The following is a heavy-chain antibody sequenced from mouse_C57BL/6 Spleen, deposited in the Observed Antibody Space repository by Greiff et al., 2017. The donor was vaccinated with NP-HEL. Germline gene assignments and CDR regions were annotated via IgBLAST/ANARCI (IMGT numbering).Heavy chain of an antibody. CDR2: IYPGSGST. J-gene: IGHJ2*01. Sequence: QVQLQQPGAELVKPGASVKMSCKASGYTFTSYWITWVKQRPGQGLEWIGDIYPGSGSTNYNEKFKSKATLTVDTSSSTAYMQLSSLTAEDSAVYYCARGDYGSSLDYWGQGTTLTVSS. V-gene: IGHV1-55*01. CDR1: GYTFTSYW. D-gene: IGHD1-1*01. CDR3: ARGDYGSSLDY.